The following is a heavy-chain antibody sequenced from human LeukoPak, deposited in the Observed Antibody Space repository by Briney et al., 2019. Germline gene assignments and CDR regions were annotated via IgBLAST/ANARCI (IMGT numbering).Heavy chain of an antibody. J-gene: IGHJ4*02. CDR2: IQSSGTT. CDR1: GDSVSNGNYY. CDR3: AGGGDSRQSGY. V-gene: IGHV4-31*03. Sequence: PSGTLSLTCTVSGDSVSNGNYYWNWIRQHPAKGLGWLAFIQSSGTTRYNPSLKSRLIVSLDTSKNQFSLKLTAVTAADTAAYYCAGGGDSRQSGYWGRGTLITVYS. D-gene: IGHD2-21*01.